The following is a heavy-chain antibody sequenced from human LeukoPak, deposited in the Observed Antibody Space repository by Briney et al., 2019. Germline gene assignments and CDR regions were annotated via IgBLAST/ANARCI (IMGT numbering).Heavy chain of an antibody. D-gene: IGHD6-19*01. V-gene: IGHV5-51*01. Sequence: PGESLKISCQGSGYSFTSYWIGWVRQMPGKGLEWMGIIYPGDSDTRYSPSFQGQVTISADKSISTAYLQWSSLKASDTAMYYCARHRRIAVAATGYYYYMDVWGKGTTVTVSS. J-gene: IGHJ6*03. CDR3: ARHRRIAVAATGYYYYMDV. CDR2: IYPGDSDT. CDR1: GYSFTSYW.